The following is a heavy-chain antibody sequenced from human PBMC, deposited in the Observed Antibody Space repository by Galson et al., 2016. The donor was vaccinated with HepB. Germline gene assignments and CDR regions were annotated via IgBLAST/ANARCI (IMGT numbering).Heavy chain of an antibody. V-gene: IGHV3-33*06. D-gene: IGHD6-19*01. CDR1: GFSFSGNG. J-gene: IGHJ4*02. CDR3: AKESAPFSSGWHYFDY. Sequence: SLRLSCAASGFSFSGNGMHWVRQAPGKGPEWVAVIWYDGSYKYYADSVKGRFTISRDNSKNTLYLQMNSLRPEDTAVYYCAKESAPFSSGWHYFDYWGQGTLVTVSS. CDR2: IWYDGSYK.